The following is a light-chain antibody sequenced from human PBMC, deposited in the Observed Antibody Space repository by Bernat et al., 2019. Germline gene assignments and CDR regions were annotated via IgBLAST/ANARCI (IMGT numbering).Light chain of an antibody. J-gene: IGLJ3*02. CDR3: NSRDSSGNHWV. CDR2: GKN. Sequence: SSELTQDPAVSVALGQTGRITCQGDSRRSYYASGYQQKTGQAPVLVIYGKNNRPSGIPDRFSGPSSGKTASLTITGAQAEDEADYYCNSRDSSGNHWVFGGGTKLTVL. V-gene: IGLV3-19*01. CDR1: SRRSYY.